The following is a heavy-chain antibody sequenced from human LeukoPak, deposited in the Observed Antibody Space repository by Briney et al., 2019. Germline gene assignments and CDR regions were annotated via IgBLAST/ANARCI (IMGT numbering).Heavy chain of an antibody. V-gene: IGHV1-69*04. Sequence: GASVKVSCKASGGTFSSYAISWVRQAPGQGLEWMGRIIPILGIANYAQKFQGRVTITADKSTSTAYMELSSLRSEDTAVYYCARDLNLSGYGDSYFDYWGQGTLVTVSS. CDR2: IIPILGIA. CDR1: GGTFSSYA. D-gene: IGHD4-17*01. J-gene: IGHJ4*02. CDR3: ARDLNLSGYGDSYFDY.